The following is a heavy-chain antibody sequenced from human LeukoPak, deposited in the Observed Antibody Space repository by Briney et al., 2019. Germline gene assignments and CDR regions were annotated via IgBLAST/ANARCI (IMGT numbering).Heavy chain of an antibody. CDR2: IYPGDSDT. CDR3: AGTLITMVRGVISKRIGAFDI. J-gene: IGHJ3*02. D-gene: IGHD3-10*01. V-gene: IGHV5-51*01. CDR1: GYSFTSYW. Sequence: GESLKISCKGSGYSFTSYWIGWVRQMPGKGLEWMGIIYPGDSDTRCSPSFQGQVTISADKSISTAYLQWSSLKASDTAMYYCAGTLITMVRGVISKRIGAFDIWGQGTMVTVSS.